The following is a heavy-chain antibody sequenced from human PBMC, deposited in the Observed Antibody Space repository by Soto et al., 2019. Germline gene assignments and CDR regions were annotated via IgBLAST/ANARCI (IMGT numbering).Heavy chain of an antibody. CDR3: VREGLTMYGVLTPTFDR. Sequence: QVQLQESGPGLVKPSQTLSLTCTVSGASITSGDYSWNWIRQPPGKGLEWIGYIYHTGTTYYNPSPQSRVTISVETSMTQSSLKLRSVTAAHTAVSYCVREGLTMYGVLTPTFDRWGQGTLVTVSS. J-gene: IGHJ5*02. D-gene: IGHD3-3*01. V-gene: IGHV4-30-4*01. CDR1: GASITSGDYS. CDR2: IYHTGTT.